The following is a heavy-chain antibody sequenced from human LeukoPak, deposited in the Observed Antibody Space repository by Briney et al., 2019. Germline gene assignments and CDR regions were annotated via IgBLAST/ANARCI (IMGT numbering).Heavy chain of an antibody. CDR3: ARGPQIRIAAAGMDFDY. CDR2: ISYDGSNK. V-gene: IGHV3-30*03. D-gene: IGHD6-13*01. CDR1: GFTFSSYW. Sequence: PGGSLRLSCAASGFTFSSYWMSWVRQAPGKGLEWVAVISYDGSNKYYADSVKGRFTISRDNSKNTLYLQMNSLRAEDTAVYYCARGPQIRIAAAGMDFDYWGQGTLVTVSS. J-gene: IGHJ4*02.